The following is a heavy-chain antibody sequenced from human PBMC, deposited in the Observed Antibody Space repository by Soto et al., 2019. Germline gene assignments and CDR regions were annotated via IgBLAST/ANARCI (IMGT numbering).Heavy chain of an antibody. CDR2: INPNSGGT. CDR1: GYTFTGYY. CDR3: ARGVGKLWFGELLHTYNWFDP. V-gene: IGHV1-2*04. Sequence: ASVKVSCKASGYTFTGYYMHWVRQAPGQGLEWMGWINPNSGGTNYAQKFQGWVTMTRDTSISTAYMELSRLRSDDTAVYYCARGVGKLWFGELLHTYNWFDPWGQGTLVTVSS. J-gene: IGHJ5*02. D-gene: IGHD3-10*01.